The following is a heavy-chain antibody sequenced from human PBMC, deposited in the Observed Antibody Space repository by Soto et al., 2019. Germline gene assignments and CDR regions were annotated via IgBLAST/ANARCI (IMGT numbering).Heavy chain of an antibody. CDR2: IYYSGST. J-gene: IGHJ6*02. D-gene: IGHD2-15*01. CDR3: ARVGGSNYYYYGMDV. CDR1: GGSISSYY. Sequence: PSETLSLTCTVSGGSISSYYWSWIRQPPGKGLEWIGYIYYSGSTNYNPSLKSRVTISVDTSKNQFSLKLSSVTAADTAVYYCARVGGSNYYYYGMDVWGQGTTVTVSS. V-gene: IGHV4-59*01.